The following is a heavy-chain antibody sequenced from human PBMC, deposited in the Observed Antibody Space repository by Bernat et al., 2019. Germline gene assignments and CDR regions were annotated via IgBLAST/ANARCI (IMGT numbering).Heavy chain of an antibody. V-gene: IGHV3-23*01. D-gene: IGHD5-18*01. CDR1: GFTFNIYA. CDR2: FNGSGGGN. CDR3: AKERGYSYGSLNGYFDY. J-gene: IGHJ4*02. Sequence: EVQLLESGGGLVQPGGSLRLSCAASGFTFNIYAMSWVRQAPGRGLEWVAAFNGSGGGNCYTDSVKGRFTISRDTSKNTLYLQMNSLRAEDTAVYYCAKERGYSYGSLNGYFDYWGQGTLVTVSS.